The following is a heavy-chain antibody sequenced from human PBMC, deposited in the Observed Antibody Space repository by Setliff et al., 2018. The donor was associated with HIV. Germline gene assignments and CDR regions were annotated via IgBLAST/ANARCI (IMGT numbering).Heavy chain of an antibody. CDR2: IKPDGSEK. CDR3: ARGGANPSWFDS. Sequence: GGSLRLSCAASGFTFSNYWMSWVRQTPGRGLEWVANIKPDGSEKYYVDSVKGRFTISRDNAENSLYLQMDSLRAEDTAVYYCARGGANPSWFDSWGQGTRVTVSS. CDR1: GFTFSNYW. V-gene: IGHV3-7*01. J-gene: IGHJ5*01. D-gene: IGHD3-16*01.